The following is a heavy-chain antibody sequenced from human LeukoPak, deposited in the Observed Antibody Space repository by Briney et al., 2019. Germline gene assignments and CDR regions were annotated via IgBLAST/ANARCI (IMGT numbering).Heavy chain of an antibody. CDR3: AKDYSGYDLFDY. J-gene: IGHJ4*02. CDR1: GFTFSSYG. CDR2: IWYDGSNK. D-gene: IGHD5-12*01. Sequence: GGSLRLSCAASGFTFSSYGMHWVRQAPGKGLEWVAVIWYDGSNKYYADSVKGRFTISRDNSKNTLCLQRNSLRAEDTAVYYCAKDYSGYDLFDYWGQGTLVTVSS. V-gene: IGHV3-33*06.